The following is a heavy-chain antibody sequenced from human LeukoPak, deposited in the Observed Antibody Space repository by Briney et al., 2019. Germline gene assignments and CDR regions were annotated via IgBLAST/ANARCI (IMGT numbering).Heavy chain of an antibody. Sequence: SGGSLRLSCAASGFTFSSYAMSWVRQAPGKGLEWVSAISGSGGSTYYADSVKGRFTISRDNSKNTLYLQTNSLRAEDTAVYYCAKGSAAAGHTVPYYYYGMDVWGQGTTVTVSS. V-gene: IGHV3-23*01. J-gene: IGHJ6*02. CDR3: AKGSAAAGHTVPYYYYGMDV. CDR2: ISGSGGST. D-gene: IGHD6-13*01. CDR1: GFTFSSYA.